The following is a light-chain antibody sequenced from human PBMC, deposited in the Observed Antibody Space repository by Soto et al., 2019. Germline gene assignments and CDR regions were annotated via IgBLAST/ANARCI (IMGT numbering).Light chain of an antibody. CDR2: DAS. Sequence: DIQVTQSPPTLSASVGDRVTITCRASQSISSWLAWYQQKPGKAPELLIYDASNLQSGVPPRFSGSGSGTEFTLTISSLQPDDVATFYCQQYNDFWTFGQGTKVDIK. J-gene: IGKJ1*01. V-gene: IGKV1-5*01. CDR3: QQYNDFWT. CDR1: QSISSW.